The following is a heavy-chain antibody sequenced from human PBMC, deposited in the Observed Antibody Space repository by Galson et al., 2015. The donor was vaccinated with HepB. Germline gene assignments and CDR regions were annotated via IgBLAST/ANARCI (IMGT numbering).Heavy chain of an antibody. Sequence: SVKVSCKASGNTYSTYAMHWVRQAPGQGLEWMGWINVGNGNTRYSQKFQGRVTITRDTSASTAYMELSSLISEDTAVYYCARNSTTGELDSWGQGTLVTVSS. V-gene: IGHV1-3*01. D-gene: IGHD7-27*01. CDR2: INVGNGNT. J-gene: IGHJ4*02. CDR1: GNTYSTYA. CDR3: ARNSTTGELDS.